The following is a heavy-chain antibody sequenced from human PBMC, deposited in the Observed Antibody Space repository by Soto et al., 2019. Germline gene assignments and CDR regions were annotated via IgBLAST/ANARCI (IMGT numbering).Heavy chain of an antibody. V-gene: IGHV4-34*01. J-gene: IGHJ6*02. D-gene: IGHD3-16*01. Sequence: SETQSLTCAVYGGSFSCYYGSWIRQPPGKGLEWIGEINHSGSTNYNPSLKSRVTISVDTSKNQFSLKLSSVTAADTAVYYCARDEGFGYGMDVWGQGTTVTVSS. CDR1: GGSFSCYY. CDR2: INHSGST. CDR3: ARDEGFGYGMDV.